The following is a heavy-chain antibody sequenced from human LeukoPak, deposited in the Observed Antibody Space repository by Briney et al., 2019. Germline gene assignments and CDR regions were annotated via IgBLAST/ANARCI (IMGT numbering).Heavy chain of an antibody. CDR3: ASPRRGSGSGYFDY. V-gene: IGHV4-38-2*02. CDR1: GYSISSGYY. Sequence: PSETLSLTCTVSGYSISSGYYWGWIRQPPGKGLEWIGSIYHSGSTYYNPSLKSRVTISVDTSKNQFSLKLSSVTAADTAVYYCASPRRGSGSGYFDYWGQGTLVTVSS. J-gene: IGHJ4*02. CDR2: IYHSGST. D-gene: IGHD3-10*01.